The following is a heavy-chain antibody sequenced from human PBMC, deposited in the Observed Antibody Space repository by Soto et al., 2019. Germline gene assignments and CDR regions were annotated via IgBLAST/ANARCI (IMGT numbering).Heavy chain of an antibody. CDR2: IYPGDSDT. CDR1: GYSFTSFW. D-gene: IGHD5-12*01. CDR3: ARRGYSGYYYGMDV. Sequence: GESMKISSNGSGYSFTSFWIGWVRPMPGKGLEWMGIIYPGDSDTRYSPSFQGQVTISADKSITTAYLQWSSLKASDTAMYYCARRGYSGYYYGMDVRGQGITVTVSS. V-gene: IGHV5-51*01. J-gene: IGHJ6*02.